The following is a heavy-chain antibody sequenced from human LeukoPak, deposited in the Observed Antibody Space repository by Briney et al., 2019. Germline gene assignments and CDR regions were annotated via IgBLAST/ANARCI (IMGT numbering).Heavy chain of an antibody. D-gene: IGHD2-21*02. CDR3: AKYAPPTTVVTRFFDS. J-gene: IGHJ4*02. CDR2: IGSDGGGI. CDR1: GFTFSSYA. V-gene: IGHV3-23*01. Sequence: GGSLRLSCAASGFTFSSYAMSWVRQAPGKGLEWVSVIGSDGGGIQYADSVKGRFSISRDNSKNTLCLQMNSLRTEDTAIYYCAKYAPPTTVVTRFFDSWGQGSLVSVSS.